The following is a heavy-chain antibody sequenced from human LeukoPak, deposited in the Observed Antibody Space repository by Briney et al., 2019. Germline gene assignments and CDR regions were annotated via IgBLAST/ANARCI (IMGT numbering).Heavy chain of an antibody. D-gene: IGHD2-2*02. CDR2: INPNSGGT. CDR3: AGSTDCSSTSCYTYYFDY. J-gene: IGHJ4*02. CDR1: GYTLTGYY. V-gene: IGHV1-2*02. Sequence: ASVKVSCKASGYTLTGYYMHWVRQAPGQGLEWMGWINPNSGGTNFAQKFQGRVTMTSDTSISTAYMELSGLRSDDTAVYYCAGSTDCSSTSCYTYYFDYWGQGTLVTVSS.